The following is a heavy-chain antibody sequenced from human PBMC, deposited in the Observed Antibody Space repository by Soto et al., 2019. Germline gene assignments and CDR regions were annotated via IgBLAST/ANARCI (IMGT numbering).Heavy chain of an antibody. V-gene: IGHV4-59*08. Sequence: SETLSLTCTVSGGSISSYYWSWIRQPPGKGLEWIGYIYYSGSTNYNPSLKSRVTISVDTSKNQFSLKLSSVTAADMAVYYCARRWGRTFDYWGQGTLVTVSS. CDR1: GGSISSYY. D-gene: IGHD7-27*01. CDR3: ARRWGRTFDY. J-gene: IGHJ4*02. CDR2: IYYSGST.